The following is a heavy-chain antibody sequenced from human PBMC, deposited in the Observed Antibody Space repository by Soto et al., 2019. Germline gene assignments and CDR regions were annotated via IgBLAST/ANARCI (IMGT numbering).Heavy chain of an antibody. D-gene: IGHD2-15*01. V-gene: IGHV6-1*01. J-gene: IGHJ6*02. CDR3: ARVHCSAGTCLDGLDF. CDR1: GDSVSSNGAC. Sequence: SETLSLTCVISGDSVSSNGACWNWIRQSPSKGLQWLGRIYYRSKWFHDYAASVESRMAINPDTSRNQFSLQLNYVTPEDTAVYYCARVHCSAGTCLDGLDFWGQGTTVTVSS. CDR2: IYYRSKWFH.